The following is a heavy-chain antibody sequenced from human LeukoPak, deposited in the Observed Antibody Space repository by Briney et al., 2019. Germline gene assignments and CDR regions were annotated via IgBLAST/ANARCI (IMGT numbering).Heavy chain of an antibody. CDR3: ARQIRYTYDPNWFHP. V-gene: IGHV4-39*01. J-gene: IGHJ5*02. CDR2: IYYSGNT. CDR1: GDSIAATSYY. Sequence: KPSETLSLTCSVSGDSIAATSYYWAWIRQPPGKGLEWIGSIYYSGNTNHDPSLQSRVTISVDTSKNQFSLSLSSVTAADTAVYYCARQIRYTYDPNWFHPWGQGTLVTVSS. D-gene: IGHD5-12*01.